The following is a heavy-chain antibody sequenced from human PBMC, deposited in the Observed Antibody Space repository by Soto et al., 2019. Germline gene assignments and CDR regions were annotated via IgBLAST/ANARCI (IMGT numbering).Heavy chain of an antibody. D-gene: IGHD1-1*01. V-gene: IGHV1-18*01. CDR2: ISAHNGNT. Sequence: QVHLVQSGAEVKKPGASVKVSCKASGYTFTSYGITWVRQASGQGLEWMGWISAHNGNTDYAQKLQGRVIVNRDTSTSTAYMELRSLRSDGTAVYYCARGRYGDYWGQGALVTVSS. CDR1: GYTFTSYG. CDR3: ARGRYGDY. J-gene: IGHJ4*02.